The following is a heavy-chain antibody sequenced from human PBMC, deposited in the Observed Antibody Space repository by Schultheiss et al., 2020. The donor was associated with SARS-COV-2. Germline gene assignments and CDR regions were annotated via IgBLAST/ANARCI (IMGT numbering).Heavy chain of an antibody. D-gene: IGHD2-15*01. CDR1: GGSISSGSYY. J-gene: IGHJ3*02. Sequence: SETLSLTCTVSGGSISSGSYYWSWIRQPAGKGLEWIGYIYYSGSTNYNPSLKSRVTISVDTSKNQFSLKLSSVTAADTAVYYCARERVVVVAATSYGGGAFDIWGQGTMVTGSS. CDR2: IYYSGST. CDR3: ARERVVVVAATSYGGGAFDI. V-gene: IGHV4-61*10.